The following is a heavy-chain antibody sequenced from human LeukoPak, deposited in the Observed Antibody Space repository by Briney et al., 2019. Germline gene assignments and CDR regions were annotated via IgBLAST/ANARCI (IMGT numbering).Heavy chain of an antibody. D-gene: IGHD3-22*01. Sequence: GGSLRLSCAASGFTFSDSAMHWVRQASGKGLEWVGRIRSKGNSYATAYAESAKGRLTISRDDSKNTAYLQMNSLKTEDTAVYYCTTRRPEYYDGSGYHFEYWGQGTLVTVSS. CDR1: GFTFSDSA. V-gene: IGHV3-73*01. CDR3: TTRRPEYYDGSGYHFEY. CDR2: IRSKGNSYAT. J-gene: IGHJ4*02.